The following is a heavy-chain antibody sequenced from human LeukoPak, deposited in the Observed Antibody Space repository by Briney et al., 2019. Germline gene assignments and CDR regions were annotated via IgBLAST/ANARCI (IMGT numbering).Heavy chain of an antibody. CDR3: ARDLITVTKGFDI. Sequence: SETLSLTCAVSTDSFSSHYWSWVRQPPGKGLEWIGYISYIGSTNYNPSLKSRVTISIDTSKNQFSLRLRSVTAADTAVYYCARDLITVTKGFDIWGQGTMVSV. CDR1: TDSFSSHY. D-gene: IGHD4-17*01. V-gene: IGHV4-59*11. J-gene: IGHJ3*02. CDR2: ISYIGST.